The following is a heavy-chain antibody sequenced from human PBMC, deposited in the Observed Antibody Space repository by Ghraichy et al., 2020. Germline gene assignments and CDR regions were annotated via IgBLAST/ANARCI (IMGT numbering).Heavy chain of an antibody. V-gene: IGHV4-34*01. CDR2: INHSGST. Sequence: SETLSLTCAVYGGSFSGYYWSWIRQPPGKGLEWIGEINHSGSTNYNPSLKSRVTISVDTSKNQFSLKLSSVTAADTAVYYCARTVESRVLPSGSYYFWYFDLWGRGTLVTVSS. CDR1: GGSFSGYY. D-gene: IGHD1-26*01. CDR3: ARTVESRVLPSGSYYFWYFDL. J-gene: IGHJ2*01.